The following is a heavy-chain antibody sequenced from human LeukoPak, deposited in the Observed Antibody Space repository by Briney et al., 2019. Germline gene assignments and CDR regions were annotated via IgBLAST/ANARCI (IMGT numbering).Heavy chain of an antibody. CDR3: ARKTRMTIFGVVTRWFDP. CDR2: ISSINSGSNI. V-gene: IGHV3-48*03. J-gene: IGHJ5*02. D-gene: IGHD3-3*01. Sequence: GGSLRLSCVASGFIFSNYEMNWVRQAPGQGLEWVSGISSINSGSNIYYADSVKGRFTISRDNDENSLYLQMNSLRAEDTAVYYCARKTRMTIFGVVTRWFDPWGQGTLDTVSS. CDR1: GFIFSNYE.